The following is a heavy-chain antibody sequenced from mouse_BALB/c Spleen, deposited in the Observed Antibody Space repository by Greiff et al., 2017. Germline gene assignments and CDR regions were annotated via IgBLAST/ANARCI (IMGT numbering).Heavy chain of an antibody. Sequence: GQLQQSGAELMKPGASVKISCKATGYTFSSYWIEWVKQRPGHGLEWIGEILPGSGSTNYNEKFKGKATFTADTSSNTAYMQLSSLTSEDSAVYYCARFPLYYGNYGRFAYWGQGTLVTVSA. CDR1: GYTFSSYW. CDR3: ARFPLYYGNYGRFAY. D-gene: IGHD2-1*01. CDR2: ILPGSGST. J-gene: IGHJ3*01. V-gene: IGHV1-9*01.